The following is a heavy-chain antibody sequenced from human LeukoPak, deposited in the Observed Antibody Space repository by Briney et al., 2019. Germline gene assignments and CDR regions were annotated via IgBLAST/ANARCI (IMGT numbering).Heavy chain of an antibody. D-gene: IGHD1-1*01. J-gene: IGHJ4*02. CDR3: ARAEARTIVDY. V-gene: IGHV1-3*01. CDR2: INAGNGNT. Sequence: ASVKVPCKASGYTFTSYAMHWVRQAPGQRLEWMGWINAGNGNTKYSQKFQGRVTITRDTSASTAYMELSSLRSEDTAVYYCARAEARTIVDYWGQGTLVTVSS. CDR1: GYTFTSYA.